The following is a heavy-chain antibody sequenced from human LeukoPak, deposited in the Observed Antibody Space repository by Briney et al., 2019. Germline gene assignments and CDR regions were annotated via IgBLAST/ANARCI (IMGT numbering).Heavy chain of an antibody. Sequence: GGSLRLSCAASGFTFSSYAMSWVRQAPGKGLEWVSAISGSGGSTYYADSVKGRFTISRDNSKNTLYLQMNSLRAEDTAVYYCTRIRRLLWFGEIGVDYFDYWGQGTLVTVSS. CDR1: GFTFSSYA. CDR2: ISGSGGST. CDR3: TRIRRLLWFGEIGVDYFDY. V-gene: IGHV3-23*01. D-gene: IGHD3-10*01. J-gene: IGHJ4*02.